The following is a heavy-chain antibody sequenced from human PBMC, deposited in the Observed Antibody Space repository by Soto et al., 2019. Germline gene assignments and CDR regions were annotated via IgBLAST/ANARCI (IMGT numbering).Heavy chain of an antibody. V-gene: IGHV3-30*18. J-gene: IGHJ5*02. CDR3: AKYYYDTSGRVNWFDP. CDR2: ISYDGSNK. CDR1: GFTFSSYG. D-gene: IGHD3-22*01. Sequence: SLRLSCAGSGFTFSSYGMHWVRQAPGKGLEWVALISYDGSNKYYADSVKGRFTISRDNSKNTLYLQMNSLRAEDTAVYYCAKYYYDTSGRVNWFDPCGQGTLVTV.